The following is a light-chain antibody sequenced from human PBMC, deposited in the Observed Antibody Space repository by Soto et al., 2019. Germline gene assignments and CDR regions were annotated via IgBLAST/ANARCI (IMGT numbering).Light chain of an antibody. Sequence: EIVLTQSPATLSLSPXERATLSCRASQSVSSYLAWYQQKPGQAPRLLIYDASNRATGIPDRFSASGSGTDFTLTISRLEPEDFAVYYCQQYKTFGQGTKVDIK. V-gene: IGKV3-11*01. CDR3: QQYKT. CDR2: DAS. J-gene: IGKJ1*01. CDR1: QSVSSY.